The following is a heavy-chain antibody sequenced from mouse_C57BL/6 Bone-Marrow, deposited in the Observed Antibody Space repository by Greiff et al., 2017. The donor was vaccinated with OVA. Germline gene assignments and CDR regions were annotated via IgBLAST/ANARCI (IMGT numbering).Heavy chain of an antibody. D-gene: IGHD1-2*01. CDR1: GYTLTSYW. V-gene: IGHV1-64*01. CDR3: ARLGFTTAYY. CDR2: IHTNCGST. J-gene: IGHJ2*01. Sequence: VQLQQPGAELVKPGASVKLSCKASGYTLTSYWMHWVKQSPGQGLEWIGMIHTNCGSTNYNEKFKSKATLTVDKSSSTAYMQHSSLTSEDSAVDDCARLGFTTAYYCGQGTTLTVSS.